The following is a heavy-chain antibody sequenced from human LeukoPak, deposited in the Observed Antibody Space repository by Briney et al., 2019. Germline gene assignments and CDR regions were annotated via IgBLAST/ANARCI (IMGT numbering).Heavy chain of an antibody. Sequence: GGSLRLPCAASGFTFSSYAMSWVRQAPGKGLEWVSAISGSGGSTYYADSVKGRFTISRDNSKNTLYLQMNSLRAEDTAVYYCAKDRGLVVVPAATDYWGQGTLVTVSS. D-gene: IGHD2-2*01. CDR1: GFTFSSYA. CDR3: AKDRGLVVVPAATDY. V-gene: IGHV3-23*01. J-gene: IGHJ4*02. CDR2: ISGSGGST.